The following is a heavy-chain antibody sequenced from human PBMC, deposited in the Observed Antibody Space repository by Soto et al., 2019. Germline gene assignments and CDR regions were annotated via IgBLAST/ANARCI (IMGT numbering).Heavy chain of an antibody. V-gene: IGHV4-59*01. D-gene: IGHD6-19*01. J-gene: IGHJ4*02. CDR2: IYYTGST. CDR3: ARGRHWLDY. Sequence: SGTLSLTCTVSGGSISDYYWSWIRQPPGKGLEWIGYIYYTGSTNYNPSLKSRVTISVDTSKNHFTLILSSVTAADTAVYYCARGRHWLDYWGPGFLVTVSS. CDR1: GGSISDYY.